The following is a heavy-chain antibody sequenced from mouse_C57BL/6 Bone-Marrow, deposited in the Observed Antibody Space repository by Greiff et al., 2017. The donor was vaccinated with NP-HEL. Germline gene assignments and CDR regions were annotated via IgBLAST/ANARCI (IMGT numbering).Heavy chain of an antibody. Sequence: VQLQQSGPGLVQPSQSLSITCTVSGFSLTSYGVHWVRQSPGKGLEWMGVIWSGGSTDYNAAFISRLSIRKDNTKSQVFFKIHSLQAEDTAIYYCARNYRELKDYYGSSFRGYAMDYWGQGTSVTVSS. CDR1: GFSLTSYG. CDR2: IWSGGST. CDR3: ARNYRELKDYYGSSFRGYAMDY. J-gene: IGHJ4*01. D-gene: IGHD1-1*01. V-gene: IGHV2-2*01.